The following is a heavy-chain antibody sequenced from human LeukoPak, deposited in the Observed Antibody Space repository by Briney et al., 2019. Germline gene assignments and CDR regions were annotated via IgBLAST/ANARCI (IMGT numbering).Heavy chain of an antibody. CDR1: GGTFSSCA. CDR3: ARADGDGYNWRGFDY. D-gene: IGHD5-24*01. V-gene: IGHV1-69*05. CDR2: IIPIFGTA. J-gene: IGHJ4*02. Sequence: SVKVSSKASGGTFSSCAISWVRQAPGQGLEWMGGIIPIFGTANYAQKFQGRVTITTDESTSTAYMELSSLRSEDTAVYYCARADGDGYNWRGFDYWGQGTLVTVSS.